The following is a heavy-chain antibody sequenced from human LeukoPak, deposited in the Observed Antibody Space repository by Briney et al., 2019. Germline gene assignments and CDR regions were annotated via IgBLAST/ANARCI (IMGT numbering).Heavy chain of an antibody. CDR1: GFTFSSYA. J-gene: IGHJ4*02. CDR3: AKSGSRDWDYFEY. Sequence: PGGSLRLSCAASGFTFSSYAMNWVRQAPGKGLEWVSTISGDGGSTHYADSVKGRFTISRANSKNRLFLQMNSLRAEDTAVYYCAKSGSRDWDYFEYWGQGTLVTASS. D-gene: IGHD6-19*01. V-gene: IGHV3-23*01. CDR2: ISGDGGST.